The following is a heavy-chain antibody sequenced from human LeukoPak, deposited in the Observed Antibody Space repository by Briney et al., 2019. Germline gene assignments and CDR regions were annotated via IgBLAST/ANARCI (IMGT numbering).Heavy chain of an antibody. CDR2: IYSGGST. CDR1: GFTVSSNY. J-gene: IGHJ4*02. D-gene: IGHD5-18*01. CDR3: ARDPAVDTDMVTLGD. V-gene: IGHV3-53*01. Sequence: PGGSLRLSGGASGFTVSSNYMSWVRQAPGKGLEWVSVIYSGGSTYYADSVKGRFTISRDNSKNTLYLQKNSLRAEDTAVYYCARDPAVDTDMVTLGDWGQGTLVTVSS.